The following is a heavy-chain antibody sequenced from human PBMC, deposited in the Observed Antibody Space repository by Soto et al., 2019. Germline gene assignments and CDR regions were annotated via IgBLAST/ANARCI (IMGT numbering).Heavy chain of an antibody. CDR3: ARDLLYSPVHDALDI. Sequence: ASVKVSCKASGYTFSSYGISWVRQAPGQGLEWMGWISAYNGNTNYAQKLQGRVTMTTDTSTSTAYMELRSLRSDDTAVYYCARDLLYSPVHDALDIWGQGTMVTVSS. CDR1: GYTFSSYG. J-gene: IGHJ3*02. V-gene: IGHV1-18*01. CDR2: ISAYNGNT. D-gene: IGHD3-16*01.